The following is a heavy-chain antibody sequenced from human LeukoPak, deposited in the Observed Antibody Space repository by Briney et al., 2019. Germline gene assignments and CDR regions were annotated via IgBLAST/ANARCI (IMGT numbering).Heavy chain of an antibody. V-gene: IGHV1-18*01. CDR2: ISAYNGNT. Sequence: ASVRVSCKASGYTFTSCAISWVRQAPGQGLEWMGWISAYNGNTNYAQKLQGRVTITRNTSISTAYMELSSLRSEDTAVYYCARDFVTMVRGVIPDAFDIWGQGTMVTVSS. CDR1: GYTFTSCA. D-gene: IGHD3-10*01. CDR3: ARDFVTMVRGVIPDAFDI. J-gene: IGHJ3*02.